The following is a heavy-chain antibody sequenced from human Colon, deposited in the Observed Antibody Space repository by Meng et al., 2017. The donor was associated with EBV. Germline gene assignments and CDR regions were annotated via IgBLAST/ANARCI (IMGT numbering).Heavy chain of an antibody. Sequence: QRLQQESGPGLLKPPGALVLTCSVPGCPIRPSGYYWGWIRQPPGKGLEWIGSIGHSGFTYYTPSLKSRVTVSIDTSRNQFSLWLTSVTAADTAVYYCVRSSGWVKTGFDPWGQGTLVTVSS. V-gene: IGHV4-39*01. CDR3: VRSSGWVKTGFDP. CDR1: GCPIRPSGYY. D-gene: IGHD6-19*01. CDR2: IGHSGFT. J-gene: IGHJ5*02.